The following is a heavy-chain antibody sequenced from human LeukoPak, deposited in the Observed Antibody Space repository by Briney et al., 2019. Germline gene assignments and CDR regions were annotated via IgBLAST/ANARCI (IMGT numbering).Heavy chain of an antibody. CDR1: GYTFTSYG. CDR2: ISAYNGNT. CDR3: AREIDSSGPEGFDP. Sequence: ASVKVSCKASGYTFTSYGISWVRQAPGQGLEWMGWISAYNGNTNYAQKLQGRVTMTTDTSTSTAYMELRSLRSDDTAVYYCAREIDSSGPEGFDPWGQGTLVTVSS. V-gene: IGHV1-18*01. J-gene: IGHJ5*02. D-gene: IGHD3-22*01.